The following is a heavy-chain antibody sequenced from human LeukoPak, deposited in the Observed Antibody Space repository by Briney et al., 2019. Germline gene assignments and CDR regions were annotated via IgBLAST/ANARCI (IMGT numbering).Heavy chain of an antibody. Sequence: SLRLSCAASGFTFSNYGMHWIRQAPGKGLEWVAVLWHDNNRYFGESVKGRFTVFRDSSKNTEELQMDSLRAEDTAVYYCARDWSSDWYYDYWGPGTLVTVSS. V-gene: IGHV3-33*01. D-gene: IGHD3-3*01. CDR2: LWHDNNR. CDR3: ARDWSSDWYYDY. J-gene: IGHJ4*02. CDR1: GFTFSNYG.